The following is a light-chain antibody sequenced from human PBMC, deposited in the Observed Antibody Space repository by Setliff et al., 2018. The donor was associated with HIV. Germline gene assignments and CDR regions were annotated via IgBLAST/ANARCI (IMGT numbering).Light chain of an antibody. V-gene: IGLV2-8*01. J-gene: IGLJ1*01. CDR1: SSDVGGYNY. Sequence: QSALTQPPSASGSPGQSVTISCTGTSSDVGGYNYVSLYQQHPGKAPKLIIYEVSKRPSGVPDRFSGSKSGNTASLTVSGLQAEDEADYYCSSYAGTNNWGVFGTGTKVT. CDR2: EVS. CDR3: SSYAGTNNWGV.